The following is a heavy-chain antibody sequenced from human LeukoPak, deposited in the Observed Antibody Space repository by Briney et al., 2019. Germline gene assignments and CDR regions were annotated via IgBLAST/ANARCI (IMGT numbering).Heavy chain of an antibody. CDR1: GYTFSSCG. CDR3: ARVGVLLYNWFDP. J-gene: IGHJ5*02. CDR2: ISAYNGNT. D-gene: IGHD4/OR15-4a*01. V-gene: IGHV1-18*01. Sequence: ASVKVSCKASGYTFSSCGISWVRQAPGQGREWMGWISAYNGNTNYAQKLQGRVTMTTDTSTSTAYMELRSLRSDDTAVYYCARVGVLLYNWFDPWGQGTLVTVSS.